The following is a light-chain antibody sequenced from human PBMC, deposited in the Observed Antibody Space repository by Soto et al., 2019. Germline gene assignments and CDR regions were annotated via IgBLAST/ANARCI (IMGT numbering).Light chain of an antibody. Sequence: EIVLTQSPGTLSLSPVDRATLACRCSQSIVRTYLAWYQQRPGQAPRLLLYGASSRATGLPDRFSGSGSATDFPITISRLEPDAFAVYYRQQYASSSTFGQGTRLEIK. V-gene: IGKV3-20*01. J-gene: IGKJ5*01. CDR1: QSIVRTY. CDR2: GAS. CDR3: QQYASSST.